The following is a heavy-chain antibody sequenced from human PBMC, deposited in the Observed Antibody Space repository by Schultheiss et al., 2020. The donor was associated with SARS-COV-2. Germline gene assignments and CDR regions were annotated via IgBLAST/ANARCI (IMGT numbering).Heavy chain of an antibody. CDR2: IIPIFGTA. D-gene: IGHD3-3*01. CDR1: GGTFSSYA. Sequence: SVKVSCKASGGTFSSYAISWVRQAPGQGLEWMGGIIPIFGTANYAQKFQGRVTITADESTSTAYMELSSLRSEDTAVYYCARDGSDFWSGNYADYYHYGMDVWGQGTTVTVSS. J-gene: IGHJ6*02. CDR3: ARDGSDFWSGNYADYYHYGMDV. V-gene: IGHV1-69*13.